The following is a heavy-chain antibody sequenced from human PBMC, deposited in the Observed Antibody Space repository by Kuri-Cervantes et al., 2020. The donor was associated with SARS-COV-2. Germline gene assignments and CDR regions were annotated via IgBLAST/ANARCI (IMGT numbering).Heavy chain of an antibody. J-gene: IGHJ6*02. D-gene: IGHD5-12*01. CDR2: IYYSGNT. V-gene: IGHV4-59*01. CDR1: SGSISNYY. Sequence: EPLKISCTVSSGSISNYYWSWIRQSPGKGLEWIGYIYYSGNTNYNPSLESRVNMSVDTSKNQFSLKLSSVTEADTAVYYCAREGTSGYDFSYYYGMDVWGQGTTVTVSS. CDR3: AREGTSGYDFSYYYGMDV.